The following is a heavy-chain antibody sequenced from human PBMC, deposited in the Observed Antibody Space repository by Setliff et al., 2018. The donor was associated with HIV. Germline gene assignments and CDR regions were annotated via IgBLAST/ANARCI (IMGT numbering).Heavy chain of an antibody. J-gene: IGHJ5*02. V-gene: IGHV4-34*01. D-gene: IGHD4-17*01. Sequence: PSETLSLTCAVYGESFSGYQWSWIRQPPGKGLEWIGEINHSGSTNYNPSLKSRVTISVDTSKNQFSVTLTSVTEADTAVYYCARFYGDYETDNWFDPWGHGILVTVPQ. CDR3: ARFYGDYETDNWFDP. CDR2: INHSGST. CDR1: GESFSGYQ.